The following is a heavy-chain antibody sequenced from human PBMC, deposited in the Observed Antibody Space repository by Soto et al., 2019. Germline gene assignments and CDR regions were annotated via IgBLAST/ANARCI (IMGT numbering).Heavy chain of an antibody. CDR1: GFTFSSYA. D-gene: IGHD1-1*01. J-gene: IGHJ6*02. V-gene: IGHV3-30-3*01. CDR3: ARDRPTGTYGMDV. CDR2: ISYDGSNK. Sequence: QVQLVESGGGVVQPGRSLRLSCAASGFTFSSYAMHWVRQAPGKGLEWVAVISYDGSNKYYADSVKGRFTISRDNXKNTLYVQMNSLRAEDTAVYYCARDRPTGTYGMDVWGQGTTVTVSS.